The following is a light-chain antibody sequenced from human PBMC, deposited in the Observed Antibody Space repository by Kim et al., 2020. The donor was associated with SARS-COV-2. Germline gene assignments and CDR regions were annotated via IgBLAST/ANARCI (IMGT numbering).Light chain of an antibody. Sequence: LGRTVTTTCQGDSLRCQFANWYQQSPGQSPVLVLYGRNSRPSGIPDRFSGSRSGDTASLTITEAQEEDEADYYCTSRDSSGHHVVFGGGTKLYVL. V-gene: IGLV3-19*01. CDR2: GRN. J-gene: IGLJ2*01. CDR3: TSRDSSGHHVV. CDR1: SLRCQF.